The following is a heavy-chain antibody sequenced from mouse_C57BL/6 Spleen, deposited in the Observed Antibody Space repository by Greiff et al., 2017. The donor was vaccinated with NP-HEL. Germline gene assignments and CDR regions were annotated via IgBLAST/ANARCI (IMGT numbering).Heavy chain of an antibody. CDR1: GFNIKDYY. Sequence: LVESGAELVRPGASVKLSCTASGFNIKDYYMHWVKQRPEQGLEWIGRIDPEDGDTEYAPKFQGKATMTADTSSNTAYLQLSSLTSEDTAVYYCTHYYGSSPYYAMDYWGQGTSVTVSS. CDR2: IDPEDGDT. V-gene: IGHV14-1*01. J-gene: IGHJ4*01. D-gene: IGHD1-1*01. CDR3: THYYGSSPYYAMDY.